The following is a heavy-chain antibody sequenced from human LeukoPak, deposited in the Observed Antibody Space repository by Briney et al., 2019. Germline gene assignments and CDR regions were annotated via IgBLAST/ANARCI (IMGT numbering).Heavy chain of an antibody. J-gene: IGHJ4*02. CDR1: GFTFSSYA. CDR2: ISGSGGST. D-gene: IGHD3-10*01. V-gene: IGHV3-23*01. Sequence: PGGSLRLSCAASGFTFSSYAMSWVRQAPGKGLEWVSAISGSGGSTYYADSMKGRFTISRDNSKTTLYLQMNSLRAEDTAVYYCAKDPWGSGSYYMYYFDSWGQGTLVTVSS. CDR3: AKDPWGSGSYYMYYFDS.